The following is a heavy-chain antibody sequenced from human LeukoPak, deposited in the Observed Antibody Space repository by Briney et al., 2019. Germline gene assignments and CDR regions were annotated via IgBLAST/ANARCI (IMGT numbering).Heavy chain of an antibody. CDR3: AKDHRALAAFDY. V-gene: IGHV3-30-3*01. D-gene: IGHD6-13*01. J-gene: IGHJ4*02. CDR2: ISYDGSNK. Sequence: GGSLRLSCAASGFTFSSYAMHWVRQAPGKGLEWVAVISYDGSNKYYADSVKGRFTISRDNSKNTLYLQMNSLRAEDTAVYYCAKDHRALAAFDYWGQGTLVTVSS. CDR1: GFTFSSYA.